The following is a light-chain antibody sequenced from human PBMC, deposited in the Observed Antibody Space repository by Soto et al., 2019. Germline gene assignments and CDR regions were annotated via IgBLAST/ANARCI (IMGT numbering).Light chain of an antibody. Sequence: QLVLTQSPSASASMGASVRHTCTLSSGQSSYASAWHQQQPEKGPRYLMKLDSDGRHTKGDGIPDRFSGSSSGAERYLTISSLQSEDEGDYYCQTWTTGIVVFGGGTKVTVL. CDR3: QTWTTGIVV. J-gene: IGLJ2*01. V-gene: IGLV4-69*01. CDR1: SGQSSYA. CDR2: LDSDGRH.